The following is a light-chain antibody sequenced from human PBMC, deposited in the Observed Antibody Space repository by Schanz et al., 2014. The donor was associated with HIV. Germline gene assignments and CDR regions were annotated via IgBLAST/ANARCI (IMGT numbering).Light chain of an antibody. CDR1: SSDVGGYNY. CDR2: DVS. V-gene: IGLV2-14*01. Sequence: QSALTQPPSASGSPGQSVTISCTGTSSDVGGYNYVSWYQQHPGKAPKLMIYDVSNRPSGVSNRFSGSKSGNTASLTISGLQPEDEADYYCSSKATGGRAPFVFGGGTKLTVL. J-gene: IGLJ1*01. CDR3: SSKATGGRAPFV.